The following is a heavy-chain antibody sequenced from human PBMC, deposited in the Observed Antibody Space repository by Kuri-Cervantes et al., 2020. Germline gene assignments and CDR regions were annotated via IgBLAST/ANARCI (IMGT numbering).Heavy chain of an antibody. CDR1: GFTFSSYD. CDR3: ARDHVLYGGNSEGSLDY. CDR2: IGTAGDT. V-gene: IGHV3-13*01. Sequence: GESLKISCAASGFTFSSYDMHWVRQATGKGLEWVSAIGTAGDTYYPGSVKGRFTISRDNAKDSLYLQTNSLRAEDTAVYYCARDHVLYGGNSEGSLDYWGQGTLVTVSS. D-gene: IGHD4-23*01. J-gene: IGHJ4*02.